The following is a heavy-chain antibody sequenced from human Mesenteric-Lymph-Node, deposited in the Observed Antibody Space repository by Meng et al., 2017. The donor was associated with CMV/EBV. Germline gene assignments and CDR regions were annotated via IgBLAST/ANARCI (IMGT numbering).Heavy chain of an antibody. J-gene: IGHJ6*02. V-gene: IGHV3-11*01. D-gene: IGHD3-3*01. CDR3: ASMAFDFWSGYYGYYYYGMDV. Sequence: GESLKISCAASGFSFNDYYMFWIRQAPGKGLEWVSYISSSGNTIHYADSVKGRFTISRDSAKNTLSLQMNSLRAEDTAVYYCASMAFDFWSGYYGYYYYGMDVWGQGTTVTVSS. CDR1: GFSFNDYY. CDR2: ISSSGNTI.